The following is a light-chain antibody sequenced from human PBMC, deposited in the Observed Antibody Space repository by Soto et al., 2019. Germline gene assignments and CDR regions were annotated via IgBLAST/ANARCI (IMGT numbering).Light chain of an antibody. Sequence: QPVLTQPPSASGTPGQRVTISCSGTSSNIGSNTVTWYQQVPGAAPKLLIYSTNQRPSGVPDRFSGSKSGTSASLAISGLQSDDEADYYCAAWDDNLNGVVFGGGTKLTVL. CDR3: AAWDDNLNGVV. V-gene: IGLV1-44*01. J-gene: IGLJ3*02. CDR1: SSNIGSNT. CDR2: STN.